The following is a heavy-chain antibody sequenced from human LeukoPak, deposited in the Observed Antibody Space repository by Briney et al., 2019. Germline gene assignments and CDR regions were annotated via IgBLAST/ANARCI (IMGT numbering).Heavy chain of an antibody. V-gene: IGHV4-61*08. CDR2: ISYTGST. D-gene: IGHD3-16*01. CDR3: ARDKAWGSHWFDP. J-gene: IGHJ5*02. CDR1: GGSISSGDYY. Sequence: ASETLSLTCTVSGGSISSGDYYWSWLRQPPGKGLEWIGYISYTGSTNFNPSLKSRVTISIDTSKSQFSLNLISVTAADTAVYYCARDKAWGSHWFDPWGQGTLVTVSS.